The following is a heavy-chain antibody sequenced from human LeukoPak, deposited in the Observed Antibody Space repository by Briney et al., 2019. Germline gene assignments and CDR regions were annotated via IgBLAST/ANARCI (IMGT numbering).Heavy chain of an antibody. D-gene: IGHD4-17*01. CDR1: GFTFSSYT. V-gene: IGHV3-21*01. CDR3: ARPTTVTTISADAFDI. CDR2: ISSGGTYI. J-gene: IGHJ3*02. Sequence: GGSLRLSCLGSGFTFSSYTMNWVRQAPGKGLECVSFISSGGTYIYYADSVKGRFTISRDNAKNTLYLQMNSLRAEDSSVYYCARPTTVTTISADAFDIGGQGTMVTVSS.